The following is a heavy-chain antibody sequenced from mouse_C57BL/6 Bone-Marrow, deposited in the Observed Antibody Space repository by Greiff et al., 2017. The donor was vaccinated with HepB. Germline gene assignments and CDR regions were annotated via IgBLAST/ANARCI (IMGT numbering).Heavy chain of an antibody. V-gene: IGHV1-72*01. CDR1: GYTFTSYW. D-gene: IGHD1-1*01. CDR2: IDPNSGGT. J-gene: IGHJ4*01. CDR3: ARLGYYGSSLYAMDY. Sequence: QQSCKASGYTFTSYWMHWVKQRPGRGLEWIGRIDPNSGGTKYNEKFKSKATLTVDKPSSTAYMQLSSLTSEDSAVYYCARLGYYGSSLYAMDYWGQGTSVTVSS.